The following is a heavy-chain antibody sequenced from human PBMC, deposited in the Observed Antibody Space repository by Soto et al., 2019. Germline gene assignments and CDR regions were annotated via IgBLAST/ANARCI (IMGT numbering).Heavy chain of an antibody. D-gene: IGHD6-19*01. CDR2: IYYLGRT. Sequence: PSETLSLTCTLSGGSLSTHYWNWIRQPPGKGLEWIGYIYYLGRTNYNSSLRSRVTISVDTSKNQFSLKLSSVTAADTAVYYCARWGSGWYYFDYWGQGTLVTVSS. CDR3: ARWGSGWYYFDY. J-gene: IGHJ4*02. CDR1: GGSLSTHY. V-gene: IGHV4-59*11.